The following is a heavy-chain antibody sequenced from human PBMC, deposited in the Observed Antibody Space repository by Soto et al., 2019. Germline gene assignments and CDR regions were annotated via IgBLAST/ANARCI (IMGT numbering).Heavy chain of an antibody. CDR2: ISGSGGST. J-gene: IGHJ4*02. CDR1: GFTFSSYA. CDR3: AKDRGYRGYAFDY. V-gene: IGHV3-23*01. Sequence: EVQLLESGGGLVQPGGSLRLSCAASGFTFSSYAMSWVRQAPGKGLEWVSGISGSGGSTYYADYVKGRFTISRDNSKNTLYLQMNSLRAEDTAVYYCAKDRGYRGYAFDYWGQGTLVTVSS. D-gene: IGHD5-12*01.